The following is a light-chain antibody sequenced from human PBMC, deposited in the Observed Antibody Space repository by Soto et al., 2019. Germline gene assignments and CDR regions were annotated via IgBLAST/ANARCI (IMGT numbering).Light chain of an antibody. CDR2: RGS. Sequence: DIQMTQSPSTLSASVGDTVTFTCRASPSLGNWMAWYQQTPGKAPKLLIYRGSSLQSGVPSRFSGSVAGTEFTLTIVNLQPDDLAVDFCKQFNIYPYSVGPGPNLETK. CDR3: KQFNIYPYS. CDR1: PSLGNW. J-gene: IGKJ2*01. V-gene: IGKV1-5*03.